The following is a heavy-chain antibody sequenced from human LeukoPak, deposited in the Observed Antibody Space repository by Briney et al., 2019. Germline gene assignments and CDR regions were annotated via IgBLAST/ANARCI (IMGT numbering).Heavy chain of an antibody. CDR1: GGSFSGYY. J-gene: IGHJ4*02. Sequence: SETLSLTCAVYGGSFSGYYWSWIRQPPGKGLEWIGEINHSGSTNYNPSLKSRVTISVDTSKNQFSLKLSSVTAADTAVYYCARPRYLAAAPFDYWAREPWSPSPQ. V-gene: IGHV4-34*01. CDR2: INHSGST. CDR3: ARPRYLAAAPFDY. D-gene: IGHD6-13*01.